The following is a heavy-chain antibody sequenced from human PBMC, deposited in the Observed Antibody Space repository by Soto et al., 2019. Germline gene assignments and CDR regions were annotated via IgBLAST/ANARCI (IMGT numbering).Heavy chain of an antibody. D-gene: IGHD2-21*02. V-gene: IGHV4-4*02. J-gene: IGHJ4*02. Sequence: SETLSLTCAVSGVSISSGNWWTWVRQTPQRGLEYIGEIFHDGTANYYPSFERRVAISVDTSKNQFSLKLTSVTAADTAVYYGAREVVTATLDYWGQGTLVTVSS. CDR2: IFHDGTA. CDR3: AREVVTATLDY. CDR1: GVSISSGNW.